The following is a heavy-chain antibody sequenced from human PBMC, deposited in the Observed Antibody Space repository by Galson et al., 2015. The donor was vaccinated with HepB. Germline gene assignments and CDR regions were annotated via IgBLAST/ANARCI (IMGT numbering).Heavy chain of an antibody. J-gene: IGHJ3*02. CDR3: ARSISMTVIYAFDI. CDR1: GFTFSSYW. D-gene: IGHD3-3*02. V-gene: IGHV3-7*03. Sequence: SLRLSCAASGFTFSSYWMSWVRQAPGKGLEWVANIKQDGSEKYYVDSVKGRFTISRDNAKNSLYLQMNSLRAEDTAVYYCARSISMTVIYAFDIWGQGTMVTVSS. CDR2: IKQDGSEK.